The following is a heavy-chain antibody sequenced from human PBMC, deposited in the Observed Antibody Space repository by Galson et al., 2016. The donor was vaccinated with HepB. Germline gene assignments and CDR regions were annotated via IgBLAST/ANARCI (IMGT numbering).Heavy chain of an antibody. D-gene: IGHD3-3*01. CDR2: ISTDGSDK. J-gene: IGHJ6*02. CDR1: GFTFRTYA. V-gene: IGHV3-30*04. Sequence: SLRLSCAASGFTFRTYAFHWVRQAPGKGLEWVALISTDGSDKFYADSVKGRFTISRDNSKNTLFLQMSSLRAEDTAVYYCVRDPARYMEWIYATWYYGMDVWGQGTTVTVSS. CDR3: VRDPARYMEWIYATWYYGMDV.